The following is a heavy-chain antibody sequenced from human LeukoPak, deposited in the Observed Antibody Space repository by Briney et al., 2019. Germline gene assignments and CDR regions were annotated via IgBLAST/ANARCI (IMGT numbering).Heavy chain of an antibody. D-gene: IGHD5-24*01. Sequence: GGSLRLSCAASGFTFSSYGMHWVRQAPGKGLEWVAFIRYDGSNKYYVDSVKGRFTISRDNSKNTLYLQMNSLRAEDTAVYYCAKDLGDGYASDYWGQGTLVTVSS. CDR3: AKDLGDGYASDY. CDR2: IRYDGSNK. CDR1: GFTFSSYG. J-gene: IGHJ4*02. V-gene: IGHV3-30*02.